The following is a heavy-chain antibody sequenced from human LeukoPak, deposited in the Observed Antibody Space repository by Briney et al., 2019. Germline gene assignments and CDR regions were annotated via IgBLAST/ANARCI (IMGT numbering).Heavy chain of an antibody. Sequence: SETLSLTCAVYGGSFSGYYWSWIRQPPGKGLEWIGEINHSGSTNYNPSLKSRVTISVDTSKNQFSLKLSSVTAADTAVYYCAITTDYYCSWSYYSYYYYYYTDVSGKGTTVTVSS. CDR1: GGSFSGYY. D-gene: IGHD3-10*01. CDR2: INHSGST. CDR3: AITTDYYCSWSYYSYYYYYYTDV. J-gene: IGHJ6*03. V-gene: IGHV4-34*01.